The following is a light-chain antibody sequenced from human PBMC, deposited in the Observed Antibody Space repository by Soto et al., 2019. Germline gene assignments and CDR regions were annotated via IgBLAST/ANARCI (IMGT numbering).Light chain of an antibody. CDR2: SSS. CDR3: QHET. V-gene: IGKV3-20*01. Sequence: EIVLTQSPGTLSLSPGERAILSCRASQSLSSSFLAWYQQKPGQAPRLLIYSSSNRATGIPDRFSGGGSGTDFTLTISRLEPADFAVYYCQHETFGQGTKLEIK. CDR1: QSLSSSF. J-gene: IGKJ2*01.